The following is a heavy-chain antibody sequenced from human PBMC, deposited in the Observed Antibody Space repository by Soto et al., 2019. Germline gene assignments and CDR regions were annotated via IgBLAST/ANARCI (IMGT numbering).Heavy chain of an antibody. D-gene: IGHD1-26*01. CDR2: ISAYNGNT. CDR1: GYTFTSYG. CDR3: ARYGATTAFEY. V-gene: IGHV1-18*01. J-gene: IGHJ4*02. Sequence: QVQLVQSGAEVKKPGASVKVSCKASGYTFTSYGISWVRQAPGQGLEWMGWISAYNGNTYYAQKVQGRLTIPTDTSTSTPYMQLSSLRSDDTAVYNCARYGATTAFEYWGQGTLVTVSS.